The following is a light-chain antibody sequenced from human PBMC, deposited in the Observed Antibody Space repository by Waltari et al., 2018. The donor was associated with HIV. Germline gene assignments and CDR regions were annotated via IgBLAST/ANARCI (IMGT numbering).Light chain of an antibody. CDR2: WAS. V-gene: IGKV4-1*01. CDR1: QNVFYSSNNKNY. CDR3: QQTYTIPPT. Sequence: IVMTQSPESLAVSLGERATIKCQSSQNVFYSSNNKNYLSWYQQKPGQPPKRIIYWASSRQSGVPDRFSGSGSETDFTLTISSLQAEDVAVYFCQQTYTIPPTFGGGTKVEIK. J-gene: IGKJ4*01.